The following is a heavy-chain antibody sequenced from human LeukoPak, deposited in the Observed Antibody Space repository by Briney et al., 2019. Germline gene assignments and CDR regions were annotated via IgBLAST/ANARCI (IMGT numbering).Heavy chain of an antibody. D-gene: IGHD6-13*01. Sequence: ASEKVSCKASGYTFTSYGISWVRQAPGQGLEWMGWISAYNGNTNYAQKLQGRVTMTTDTSTSTAYMELRSLRSDDTAVYYCARDGDSYSSSWYSDHPYNWFDPWGQGTLVTVSS. CDR1: GYTFTSYG. J-gene: IGHJ5*02. CDR2: ISAYNGNT. V-gene: IGHV1-18*01. CDR3: ARDGDSYSSSWYSDHPYNWFDP.